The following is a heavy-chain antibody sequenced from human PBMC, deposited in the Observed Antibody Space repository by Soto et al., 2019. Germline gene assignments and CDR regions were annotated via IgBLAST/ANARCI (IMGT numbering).Heavy chain of an antibody. V-gene: IGHV4-4*02. CDR3: ARGLRRDYDT. CDR2: IYHSGST. Sequence: QVQLQESGPGLVKPSGTLSLTCAVSGGSISSSNWWSWVRQPPGKGLEWIGEIYHSGSTNYNPSLKSRDTISVDKYKHQFSLKLSSVIAAYTAVYYCARGLRRDYDTWGQGTLVTGSS. J-gene: IGHJ5*02. D-gene: IGHD3-9*01. CDR1: GGSISSSNW.